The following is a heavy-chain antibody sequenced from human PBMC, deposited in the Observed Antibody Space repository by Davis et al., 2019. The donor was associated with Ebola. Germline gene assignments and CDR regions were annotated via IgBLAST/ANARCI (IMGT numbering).Heavy chain of an antibody. CDR3: ARGGPSGSYYGYFKH. D-gene: IGHD1-26*01. CDR2: IYHSGST. V-gene: IGHV4-34*01. CDR1: GGSFSGYS. J-gene: IGHJ1*01. Sequence: SETLSLTCAVYGGSFSGYSWSWIRQPPGKGLEWIGYIYHSGSTNYNPSLKSRVTISVDKSKNQFSLKLSSVTAADTAVYYCARGGPSGSYYGYFKHWGQGTLVTVSS.